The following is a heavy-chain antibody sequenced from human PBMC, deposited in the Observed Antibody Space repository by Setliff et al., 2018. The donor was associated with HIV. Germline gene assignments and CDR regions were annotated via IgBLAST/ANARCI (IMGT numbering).Heavy chain of an antibody. CDR3: ARSSYYGSGSYTDY. J-gene: IGHJ4*02. CDR1: GGSFSSVSYY. V-gene: IGHV4-61*02. D-gene: IGHD3-10*01. Sequence: PSETLSLTCTVSGGSFSSVSYYWNWIRKPAGKGLEWIGRIYFSGSTNYDPSLKSRVTISVDTSKKQFSLKLRSVTAADTAVYYCARSSYYGSGSYTDYWGQVTRVTVSS. CDR2: IYFSGST.